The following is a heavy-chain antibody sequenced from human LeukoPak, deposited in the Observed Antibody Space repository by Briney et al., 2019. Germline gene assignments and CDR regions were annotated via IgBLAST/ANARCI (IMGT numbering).Heavy chain of an antibody. V-gene: IGHV4-34*01. D-gene: IGHD6-13*01. J-gene: IGHJ6*03. Sequence: SETLSLTCAVYGGSFSGYYWSWIRQPPGKGLEWLGEINHSGSTNYNPSLKSRVTMSVDTSKNQFSLKLSSVTAADTAVYYCAREVVAAAGTGYYYYYMDVWGKGTTVTVSS. CDR3: AREVVAAAGTGYYYYYMDV. CDR1: GGSFSGYY. CDR2: INHSGST.